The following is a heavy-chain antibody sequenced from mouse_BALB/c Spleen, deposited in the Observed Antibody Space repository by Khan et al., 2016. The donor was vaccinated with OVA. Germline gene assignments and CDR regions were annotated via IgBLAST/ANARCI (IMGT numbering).Heavy chain of an antibody. CDR3: DRDGAYTRNNGWFAY. D-gene: IGHD2-10*01. CDR2: FNPSNGYT. V-gene: IGHV1-4*01. CDR1: GYTFTSYT. J-gene: IGHJ3*01. Sequence: QVKLQQSGAELARPGDSVKMSCKASGYTFTSYTIRWRKGRPARGLVWSGFFNPSNGYTNYNQTFKDKTTLTADKSSTTVYMQLQSQTAADADVSNCDRDGAYTRNNGWFAYWGQGTLVTVSA.